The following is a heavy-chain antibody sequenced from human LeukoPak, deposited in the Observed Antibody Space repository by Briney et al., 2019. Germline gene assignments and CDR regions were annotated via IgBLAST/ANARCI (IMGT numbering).Heavy chain of an antibody. J-gene: IGHJ4*02. D-gene: IGHD2/OR15-2a*01. V-gene: IGHV4-59*08. CDR1: GGSMSSYF. CDR2: IYYTGST. Sequence: SETLSLTCTVSGGSMSSYFWSWIRQPPGGGLEWIGYIYYTGSTTYNPSLKSRVTISIDTSKNQFSLKLNSVTAADTAVYYCGRLFGSSTFLNYWGQGTLVTVSS. CDR3: GRLFGSSTFLNY.